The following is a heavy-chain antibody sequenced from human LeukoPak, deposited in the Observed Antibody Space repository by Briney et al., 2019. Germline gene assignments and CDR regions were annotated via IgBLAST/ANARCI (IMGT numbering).Heavy chain of an antibody. CDR1: GFTVGNNY. J-gene: IGHJ5*02. Sequence: GGSLTLSCAASGFTVGNNYMNWVRQAPGKGLEWISLIYSGGRTHYAVSVKGRFTISRDNSKNTLYLQMDNLRAEDTAVYYCARDGAAAASGTWAWGQGNLVTVSS. D-gene: IGHD6-13*01. CDR2: IYSGGRT. V-gene: IGHV3-53*01. CDR3: ARDGAAAASGTWA.